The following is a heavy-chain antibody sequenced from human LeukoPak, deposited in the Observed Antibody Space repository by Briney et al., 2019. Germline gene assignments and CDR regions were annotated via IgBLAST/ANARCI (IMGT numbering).Heavy chain of an antibody. CDR3: AVTYYYGSGRRRMGFYFDY. D-gene: IGHD3-10*01. Sequence: APVKVSCKASGGTFSSYAISWVRQAPGQGLEWMGGIIPIFGTANYAQKFQGRVTITPDESTSTAYMELSSLSPEDTAVYYCAVTYYYGSGRRRMGFYFDYWGQGTLVTVSS. V-gene: IGHV1-69*13. J-gene: IGHJ4*02. CDR2: IIPIFGTA. CDR1: GGTFSSYA.